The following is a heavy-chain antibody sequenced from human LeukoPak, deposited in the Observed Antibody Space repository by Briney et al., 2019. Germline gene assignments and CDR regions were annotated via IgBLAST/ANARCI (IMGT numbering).Heavy chain of an antibody. J-gene: IGHJ6*03. CDR3: ARDGSDGSGSYWSYYYYMDV. CDR1: GYTFTGYY. V-gene: IGHV1-2*02. D-gene: IGHD3-10*01. Sequence: ASVKVSCKASGYTFTGYYMHWVRQAPGQGLEWMGWINPNSGGTNYAQKFQGRVTMTRDTSISTAYMELSRLRSDDTAVYYCARDGSDGSGSYWSYYYYMDVWGKGTTVTISS. CDR2: INPNSGGT.